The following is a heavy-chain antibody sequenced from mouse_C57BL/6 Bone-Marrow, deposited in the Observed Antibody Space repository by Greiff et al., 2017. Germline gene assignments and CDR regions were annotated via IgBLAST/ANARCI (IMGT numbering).Heavy chain of an antibody. V-gene: IGHV5-6*01. CDR1: GFTFSSYG. D-gene: IGHD1-1*01. J-gene: IGHJ2*01. CDR2: ISSGGSYT. CDR3: ARHEITTVVAKDYFDY. Sequence: EVMLVESGGDLVKPGGSLKLSCAASGFTFSSYGMSWVRQTPDKRLEWVATISSGGSYTYYPDSVKGRFTISRDNAKNTLYLQMSSLKSEDTAMYYCARHEITTVVAKDYFDYWGQGTTLTVSS.